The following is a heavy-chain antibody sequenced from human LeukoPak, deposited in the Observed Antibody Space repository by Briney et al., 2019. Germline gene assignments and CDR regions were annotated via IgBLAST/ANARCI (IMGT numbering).Heavy chain of an antibody. Sequence: GGSLRLSCAASGFTFSSYAMSWVRQAPGKGLEWVSAISGSGGSTYYADSVKGRLTISRDNSKNTLYLQMNSLRAEDTAVYYCAKEENLWFGELLYLDYWGQGTLVTVSS. D-gene: IGHD3-10*01. J-gene: IGHJ4*02. CDR3: AKEENLWFGELLYLDY. CDR1: GFTFSSYA. CDR2: ISGSGGST. V-gene: IGHV3-23*01.